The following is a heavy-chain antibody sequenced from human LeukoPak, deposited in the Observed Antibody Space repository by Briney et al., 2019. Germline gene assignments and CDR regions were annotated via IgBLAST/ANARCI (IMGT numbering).Heavy chain of an antibody. CDR1: GGSFSGYY. CDR2: INHSGST. J-gene: IGHJ6*02. V-gene: IGHV4-34*01. Sequence: SETLSLTCAVYGGSFSGYYWSWIRQPPGKGLEWIGEINHSGSTNYNPSFKSRVTISVDTSKNQFSLKLSSVTAADTAVYYCATLTTVTTYYYYYYGMDVWGQGTTVTVSS. CDR3: ATLTTVTTYYYYYYGMDV. D-gene: IGHD4-17*01.